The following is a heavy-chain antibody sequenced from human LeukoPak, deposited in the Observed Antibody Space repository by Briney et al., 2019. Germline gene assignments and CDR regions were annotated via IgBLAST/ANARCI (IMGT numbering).Heavy chain of an antibody. CDR3: VRGCSDTCYRFDY. J-gene: IGHJ4*02. CDR1: GFTFDDSG. D-gene: IGHD2-15*01. Sequence: GGSLRLSCTASGFTFDDSGMSWVRQAPGKGLEWVSSVNWNGGSTGYADSVKGRFTISRDNAKNSLYLQMNSLRAEDTAIYYCVRGCSDTCYRFDYWGQGTLVTVSS. V-gene: IGHV3-20*04. CDR2: VNWNGGST.